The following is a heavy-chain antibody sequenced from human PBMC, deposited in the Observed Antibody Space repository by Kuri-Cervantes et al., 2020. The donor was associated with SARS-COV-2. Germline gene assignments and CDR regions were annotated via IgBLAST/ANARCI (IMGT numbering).Heavy chain of an antibody. CDR3: AVEYSSSSGHQGDDY. CDR1: GYTFTSYG. J-gene: IGHJ4*02. CDR2: MNPNSGNT. D-gene: IGHD6-6*01. V-gene: IGHV1-8*03. Sequence: ASVKVSCKASGYTFTSYGISWVRQATGQGLEWMGWMNPNSGNTGYAQKFQGRVTITRNTSISTAYMELSRLRSDDTAVYYCAVEYSSSSGHQGDDYWGQGTLVTVSS.